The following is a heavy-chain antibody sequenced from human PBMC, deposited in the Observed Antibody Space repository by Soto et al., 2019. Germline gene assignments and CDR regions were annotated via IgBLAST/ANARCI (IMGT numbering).Heavy chain of an antibody. CDR1: GGSISSGDYY. V-gene: IGHV4-30-4*01. CDR3: ARVGGFGATTIDY. D-gene: IGHD3-10*01. CDR2: IYYSGST. J-gene: IGHJ4*02. Sequence: QVQLQESGPGLVKPSQTLSLTCTVSGGSISSGDYYWSWIRQPPGKGLEWIGYIYYSGSTYYNPSLQSRVTLSEDTSKIQFSRKLSSVTAADTAVYYCARVGGFGATTIDYWGQGTLVTVSS.